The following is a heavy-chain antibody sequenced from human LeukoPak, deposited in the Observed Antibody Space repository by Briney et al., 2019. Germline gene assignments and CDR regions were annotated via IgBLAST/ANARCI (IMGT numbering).Heavy chain of an antibody. D-gene: IGHD5/OR15-5a*01. CDR1: GGSISDYY. J-gene: IGHJ5*02. V-gene: IGHV4-59*08. CDR3: ARSTVSMNWFAP. Sequence: SDTLSLTCTVSGGSISDYYWSRIRHPPGEGLQWIGYIYDSGSTNYNPSLESRVTMSIDTYKNQFSLKLSSVTAADRAVYYCARSTVSMNWFAPWGQGTLVTVYS. CDR2: IYDSGST.